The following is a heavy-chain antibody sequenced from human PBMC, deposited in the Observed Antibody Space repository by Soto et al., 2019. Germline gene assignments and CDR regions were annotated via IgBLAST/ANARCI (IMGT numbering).Heavy chain of an antibody. D-gene: IGHD1-7*01. J-gene: IGHJ4*02. V-gene: IGHV4-4*02. CDR2: IYRTGST. Sequence: SETLSLTCAVSVGSFTSNNWWTCVRQPPGQGLEWIGEIYRTGSTNYNPSLKSRVTISLDKSENQFSLKVTSLTAADTAVYYCASRDPGTSVGYWGQGTLVTVSS. CDR3: ASRDPGTSVGY. CDR1: VGSFTSNNW.